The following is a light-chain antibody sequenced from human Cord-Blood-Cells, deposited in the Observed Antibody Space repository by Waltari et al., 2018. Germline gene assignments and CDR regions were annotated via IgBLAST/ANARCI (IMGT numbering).Light chain of an antibody. J-gene: IGLJ3*02. Sequence: QSALTQPRPVSGSPGQSVTLSCTGTSSDVGGYNYVSWYQQHPAKAPKPMIYDVSKRPSGVPDRFSGSKSGNTASLTISGLQAEDEADYYCCSYAGSYTWVFGGGTKLTVL. CDR1: SSDVGGYNY. CDR3: CSYAGSYTWV. V-gene: IGLV2-11*01. CDR2: DVS.